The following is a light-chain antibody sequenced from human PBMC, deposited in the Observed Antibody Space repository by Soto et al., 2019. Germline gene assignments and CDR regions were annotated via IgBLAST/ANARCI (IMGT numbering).Light chain of an antibody. J-gene: IGLJ1*01. V-gene: IGLV7-43*01. Sequence: QAVVTQEPSLTVSPGGTVTLTCASSTGAVTSNYYPNWFQQKPGQAPRALIHSTNNKYSWTPARFSGSLVGGKAALTLSHVQPEDEAEYYCCSYTGSSNYVFGTGTKLTVL. CDR1: TGAVTSNYY. CDR3: CSYTGSSNYV. CDR2: STN.